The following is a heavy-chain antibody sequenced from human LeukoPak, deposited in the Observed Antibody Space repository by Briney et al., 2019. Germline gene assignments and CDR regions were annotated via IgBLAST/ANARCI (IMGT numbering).Heavy chain of an antibody. Sequence: PGGSLRLSRAASGFTSNSYWMTWVRQAPGKGLEWVANTKQDGSEKSYVDSLKGRFTIFRDNAKNSLYLQMNSLRAEETAVYYCARVLDSSSSRYQAFPYWGQGTLVTVSS. CDR3: ARVLDSSSSRYQAFPY. D-gene: IGHD2-15*01. CDR1: GFTSNSYW. J-gene: IGHJ4*02. CDR2: TKQDGSEK. V-gene: IGHV3-7*01.